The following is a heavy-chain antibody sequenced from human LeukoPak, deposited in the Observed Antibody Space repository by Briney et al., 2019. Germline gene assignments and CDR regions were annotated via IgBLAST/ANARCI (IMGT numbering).Heavy chain of an antibody. CDR1: GYTFTNYT. V-gene: IGHV7-4-1*02. Sequence: ASVKVSCKASGYTFTNYTLNWVRQAPGQGLEWMGWIDTNTGNPTYAQGFIGRFVFSLDTSVTTAYLQISSLKAEDTAVYYCARGNLWSWSDVWGQGTTVTVSS. CDR2: IDTNTGNP. J-gene: IGHJ6*02. D-gene: IGHD3-10*01. CDR3: ARGNLWSWSDV.